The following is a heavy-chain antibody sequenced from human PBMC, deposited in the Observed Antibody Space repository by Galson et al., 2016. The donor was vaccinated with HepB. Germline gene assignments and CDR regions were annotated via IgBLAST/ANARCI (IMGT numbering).Heavy chain of an antibody. D-gene: IGHD3-16*01. J-gene: IGHJ4*02. CDR3: ARTSYSYDTSDYSEAIYFDY. CDR2: ISSSSADI. V-gene: IGHV3-48*02. Sequence: SLRLSCAASGLTFSTYTMNWVRQAPGKGLEWVAKISSSSADIFYADSVKGRFTISRNNAKNSLYLQMKSLRDEDTAVYFCARTSYSYDTSDYSEAIYFDYWGQGTLVSGSA. CDR1: GLTFSTYT.